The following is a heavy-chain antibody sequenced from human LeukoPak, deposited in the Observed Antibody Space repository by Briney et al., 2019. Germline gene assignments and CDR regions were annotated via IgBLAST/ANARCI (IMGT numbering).Heavy chain of an antibody. Sequence: GGSLRLSCAASGFTFSSYSMNWVRQAPGKGLEWVSSISSSSSYIYYADSVKGRFTISRDNAKNSLYLQMNSLRAEDTVVYYCARDSSSWYSLSWGQGTLVTVSS. CDR1: GFTFSSYS. CDR2: ISSSSSYI. V-gene: IGHV3-21*01. CDR3: ARDSSSWYSLS. D-gene: IGHD6-13*01. J-gene: IGHJ4*02.